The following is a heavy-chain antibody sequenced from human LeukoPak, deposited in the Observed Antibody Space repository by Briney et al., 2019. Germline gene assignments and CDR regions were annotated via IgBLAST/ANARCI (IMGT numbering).Heavy chain of an antibody. V-gene: IGHV4-4*02. CDR1: GGSVSSTNW. D-gene: IGHD6-25*01. Sequence: SETLSLTCGVSGGSVSSTNWWTWIRQPPGKGLEWIGEVHLDGRTNFNPSLKSRLTMSVDLSENHVSLKLTSVTAADTVVYYCAREGGFYRPLDYSGQGTLVTVS. CDR3: AREGGFYRPLDY. J-gene: IGHJ4*02. CDR2: VHLDGRT.